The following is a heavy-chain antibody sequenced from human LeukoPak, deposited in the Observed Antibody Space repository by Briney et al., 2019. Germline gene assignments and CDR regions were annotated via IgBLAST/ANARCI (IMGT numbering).Heavy chain of an antibody. CDR3: ATGRDCSGGSCYGYFYYFDY. V-gene: IGHV1-2*02. CDR2: INPNSGGT. CDR1: GYTFTGYY. J-gene: IGHJ4*02. Sequence: ASVTVSCKASGYTFTGYYMHWVRQAPGQGLAWMGWINPNSGGTNYAQKFQGRVTMTRDTSISTAYMELSRLRSDDTAVYYCATGRDCSGGSCYGYFYYFDYWGQGTLVTVSS. D-gene: IGHD2-15*01.